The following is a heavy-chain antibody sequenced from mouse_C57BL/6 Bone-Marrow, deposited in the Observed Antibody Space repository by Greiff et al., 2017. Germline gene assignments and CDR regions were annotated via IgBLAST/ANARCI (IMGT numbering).Heavy chain of an antibody. V-gene: IGHV5-9-1*02. CDR1: GFTFSSYA. D-gene: IGHD1-1*01. Sequence: EVMLVESGEGLVKPGGSLKLSCAASGFTFSSYAMSWVRQTPKKRLGWVANFSSGGDYIYYADTVKGRFTISRDNARNTLYLQMSSLKSEDTAMYYWTRAGYYGSSYAFDYWGQGTTLTVSS. CDR2: FSSGGDYI. J-gene: IGHJ2*01. CDR3: TRAGYYGSSYAFDY.